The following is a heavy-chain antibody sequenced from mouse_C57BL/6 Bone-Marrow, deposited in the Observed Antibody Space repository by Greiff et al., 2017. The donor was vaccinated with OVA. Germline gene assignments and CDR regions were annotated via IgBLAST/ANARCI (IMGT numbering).Heavy chain of an antibody. V-gene: IGHV14-4*01. Sequence: DVQLQESGAELVRPGASVKLSCTASGFNIKDDYMHWVKQRPEQGLEWIGWIDPENGDTEYASKFQGKATITADTSSNTAYLQLSSLTSEDTAVYYCTTGITTDFDYWGQGTTLTVSS. CDR2: IDPENGDT. J-gene: IGHJ2*01. CDR3: TTGITTDFDY. CDR1: GFNIKDDY. D-gene: IGHD1-1*01.